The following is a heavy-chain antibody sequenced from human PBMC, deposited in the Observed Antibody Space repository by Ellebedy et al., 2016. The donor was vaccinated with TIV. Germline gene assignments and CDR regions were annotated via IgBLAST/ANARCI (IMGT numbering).Heavy chain of an antibody. J-gene: IGHJ3*01. CDR1: GRSSSDYF. CDR3: ARFRPRCYSATCYTNAFEY. Sequence: SETLSLTXAVYGRSSSDYFWSWIRQSPGRGLEWIGEINDSGTARYSPSFKSRVSISGDTARRQVSLHMTSVTAADTAVYYCARFRPRCYSATCYTNAFEYWGPGTEVTVSS. V-gene: IGHV4-34*01. D-gene: IGHD2-2*02. CDR2: INDSGTA.